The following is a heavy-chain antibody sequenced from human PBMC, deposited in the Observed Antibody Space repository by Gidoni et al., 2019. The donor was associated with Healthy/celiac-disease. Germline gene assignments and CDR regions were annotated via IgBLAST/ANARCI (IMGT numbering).Heavy chain of an antibody. Sequence: EVQLVESGGDLVQPGRSLRLSCTASGFTFGDYAMSWFRQAPGKGLEWVGFIRSKAYGGTTDYAASVKGRFTISRDDSKSIAYLQMNSLKTEDTAFYYCTRDLGPTAYYREVRPDSWGQGTLVTVSS. D-gene: IGHD3-9*01. J-gene: IGHJ4*02. CDR1: GFTFGDYA. CDR2: IRSKAYGGTT. CDR3: TRDLGPTAYYREVRPDS. V-gene: IGHV3-49*03.